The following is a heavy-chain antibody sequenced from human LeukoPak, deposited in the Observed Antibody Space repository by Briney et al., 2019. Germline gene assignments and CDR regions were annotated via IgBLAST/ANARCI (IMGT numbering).Heavy chain of an antibody. CDR2: ISNSDGNT. J-gene: IGHJ4*02. CDR3: ARDSGSGSDY. CDR1: GFTFSSYA. Sequence: GGSLRLSCAASGFTFSSYAMSWVRQAPGKGLEWVSTISNSDGNTYYADSVKGRFTISRDNAKNSLYLQMNSLRAEDTAVYYCARDSGSGSDYWGQGTLVTVSS. V-gene: IGHV3-21*01. D-gene: IGHD6-19*01.